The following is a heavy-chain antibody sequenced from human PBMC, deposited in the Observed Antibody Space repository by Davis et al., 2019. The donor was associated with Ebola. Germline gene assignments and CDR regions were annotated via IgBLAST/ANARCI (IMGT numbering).Heavy chain of an antibody. CDR1: GFTFSSYW. CDR3: ARDLVLGARFLEWFPLYYGMDV. Sequence: GESLKISCAASGFTFSSYWMSWVRQAPGKGLEWVANIKQDGSEKYYVDSVKGRFTISRDNAKNSLYLQMNSLRAEDTAVYYCARDLVLGARFLEWFPLYYGMDVWGQGTTVTVSS. J-gene: IGHJ6*02. V-gene: IGHV3-7*01. CDR2: IKQDGSEK. D-gene: IGHD3-3*01.